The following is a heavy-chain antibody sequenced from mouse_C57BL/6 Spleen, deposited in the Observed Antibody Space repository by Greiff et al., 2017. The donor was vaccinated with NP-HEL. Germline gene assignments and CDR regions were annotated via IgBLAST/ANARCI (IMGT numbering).Heavy chain of an antibody. CDR2: IYPGDGDT. Sequence: VQRVESGAELVKPGASVKISCKASGYAFSSYWMNWVKQRPGKGLEWIGQIYPGDGDTNYNGKFKGKATLTADKSSSTAYMQLSSLTSEDSAVYFCARTDLLRYYFDYWGQGTTLTVSS. J-gene: IGHJ2*01. D-gene: IGHD1-1*01. CDR3: ARTDLLRYYFDY. CDR1: GYAFSSYW. V-gene: IGHV1-80*01.